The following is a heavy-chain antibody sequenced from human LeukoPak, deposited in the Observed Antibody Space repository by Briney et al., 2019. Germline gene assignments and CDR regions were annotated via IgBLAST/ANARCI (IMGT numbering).Heavy chain of an antibody. D-gene: IGHD1-26*01. CDR2: IYYSGST. CDR1: GGSISSSSYY. Sequence: SETLSLTCTVSGGSISSSSYYWGWIRQPPGKGLEWIGSIYYSGSTYYNPSLKSRVTISVDTSKNQFSLKLSSVTAADTAVYYCARHYAFYSGSYSNWFDPWGQGTLVTVSS. V-gene: IGHV4-39*01. CDR3: ARHYAFYSGSYSNWFDP. J-gene: IGHJ5*02.